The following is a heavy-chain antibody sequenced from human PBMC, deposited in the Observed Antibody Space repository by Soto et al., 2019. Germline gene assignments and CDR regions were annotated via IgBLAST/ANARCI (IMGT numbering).Heavy chain of an antibody. Sequence: QVQLQESGPGLVKPSQTLSLTCTVSGGSISSGGYYWSWIRQHPGKGLEWIGYIYYSGSTHYTPSPRRGGTTSVDATKNQFSLKLSYVTAADTAVYYCARVCGGDCHNGMDVWGQGTTVTVSS. V-gene: IGHV4-31*03. CDR3: ARVCGGDCHNGMDV. CDR2: IYYSGST. CDR1: GGSISSGGYY. J-gene: IGHJ6*02. D-gene: IGHD2-21*02.